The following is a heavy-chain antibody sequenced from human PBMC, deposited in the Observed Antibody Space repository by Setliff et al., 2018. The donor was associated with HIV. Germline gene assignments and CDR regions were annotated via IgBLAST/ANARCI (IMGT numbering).Heavy chain of an antibody. CDR3: ARDPSPQSERIVVVVAALENYYYYGMDV. Sequence: SVKVSCKASGGSFNNNAVTWVRQTPRQGLEWVGGVTPMVGTANYAQKFQGRVTITADESTSTAYMELSSLRSEDTAVYYCARDPSPQSERIVVVVAALENYYYYGMDVWGQGTTVTVSS. V-gene: IGHV1-69*13. D-gene: IGHD2-15*01. J-gene: IGHJ6*02. CDR2: VTPMVGTA. CDR1: GGSFNNNA.